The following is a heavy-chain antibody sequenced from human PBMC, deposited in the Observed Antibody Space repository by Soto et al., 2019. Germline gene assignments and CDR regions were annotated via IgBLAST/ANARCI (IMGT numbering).Heavy chain of an antibody. V-gene: IGHV4-30-2*01. CDR2: IYHSGST. D-gene: IGHD3-22*01. CDR1: GGSISRGGYS. J-gene: IGHJ4*02. Sequence: QLQLQESGSGLVKASQTRSLTCAVAGGSISRGGYSWSWIRQPPGKGLEWIGDIYHSGSTYDNPSLKSRVTISVDRSKNQFSLKLSSVTAADTAVYYCARGAPVVNDYWGQGTLVTVSS. CDR3: ARGAPVVNDY.